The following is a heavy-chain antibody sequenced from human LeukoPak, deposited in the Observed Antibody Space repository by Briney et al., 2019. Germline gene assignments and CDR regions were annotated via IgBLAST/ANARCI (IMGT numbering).Heavy chain of an antibody. CDR1: VGSISSYY. Sequence: SETLSLTCTVSVGSISSYYLSWIRQPPGKGLESIGYIYTTVSTDYNPSLKSRVTISVDTSKNQFSLKVSSVTAADTAVYYCASLYSSGWSYYFDYWGQGTLVTVSS. CDR2: IYTTVST. D-gene: IGHD6-19*01. CDR3: ASLYSSGWSYYFDY. J-gene: IGHJ4*02. V-gene: IGHV4-4*09.